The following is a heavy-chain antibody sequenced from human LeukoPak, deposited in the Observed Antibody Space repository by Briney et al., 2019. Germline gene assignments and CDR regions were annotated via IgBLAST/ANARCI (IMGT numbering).Heavy chain of an antibody. CDR3: ARGRSYYDSSGYCQH. CDR1: GFTFSSYS. D-gene: IGHD3-22*01. Sequence: GGSLRLSCAASGFTFSSYSMNWVRQAPGKGLEWVSSISSSSSYIYYADSVKGRFTISRDNAKNPLYLQMNSLRAEDTAVYYCARGRSYYDSSGYCQHWGQGTLVTVSS. CDR2: ISSSSSYI. J-gene: IGHJ1*01. V-gene: IGHV3-21*01.